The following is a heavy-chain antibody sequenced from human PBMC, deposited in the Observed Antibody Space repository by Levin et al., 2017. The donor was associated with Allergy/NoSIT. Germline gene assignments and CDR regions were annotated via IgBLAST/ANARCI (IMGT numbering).Heavy chain of an antibody. Sequence: GESLKVSCAASGFTFSTYAMNWVRQAPGQGLEWVSSVSNDGKYTFYADFVEGRFTISRDNSKDTLYLRMNSLRAEDTALYYCAKDDGAAYYSFDSWGQGTLVTVSS. CDR2: VSNDGKYT. D-gene: IGHD1-26*01. CDR1: GFTFSTYA. CDR3: AKDDGAAYYSFDS. V-gene: IGHV3-23*01. J-gene: IGHJ4*02.